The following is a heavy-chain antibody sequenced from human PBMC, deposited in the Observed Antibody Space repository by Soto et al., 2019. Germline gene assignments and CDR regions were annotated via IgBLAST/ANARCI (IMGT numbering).Heavy chain of an antibody. D-gene: IGHD2-15*01. CDR1: GFPFSSYG. CDR2: ISYDGTNQ. J-gene: IGHJ4*02. V-gene: IGHV3-30*03. CDR3: AGGQYYFDY. Sequence: QVQLVESGGGVVQPGRSLRLSCAASGFPFSSYGMHWVRQAPGKGLDWVALISYDGTNQYYAESVKGRFTVSRDNSKNTLYLNMSSLSAEDTAVYYCAGGQYYFDYCGQGTLVSVSS.